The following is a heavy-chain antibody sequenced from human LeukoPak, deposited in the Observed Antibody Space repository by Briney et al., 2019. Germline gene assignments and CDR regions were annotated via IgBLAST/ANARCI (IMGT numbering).Heavy chain of an antibody. CDR2: ISYDGSNK. D-gene: IGHD3-22*01. V-gene: IGHV3-30*18. J-gene: IGHJ4*02. CDR1: GFTFSSYG. CDR3: AKDHSLDSSGYGLDY. Sequence: GGSLRLSCAASGFTFSSYGMHWVRQAPGKGLEWVAVISYDGSNKYYADSVKGRFTISRDNSKNTLYLQMNSLRAEDTAVYYCAKDHSLDSSGYGLDYWGQGTLVTVSS.